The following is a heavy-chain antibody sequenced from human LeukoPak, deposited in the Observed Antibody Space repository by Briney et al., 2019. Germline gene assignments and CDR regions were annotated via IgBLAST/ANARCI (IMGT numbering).Heavy chain of an antibody. Sequence: GGSLRLSCAASGFTFTNDFMTWVRQAPGKGLEWVANMRVDGTDIHYADSVKGRFIISSDNARNSPYLQMNTLRADDTAVYYCARGRGWTYDSWGRGTLVTVSS. J-gene: IGHJ4*02. V-gene: IGHV3-7*04. CDR3: ARGRGWTYDS. CDR2: MRVDGTDI. D-gene: IGHD6-19*01. CDR1: GFTFTNDF.